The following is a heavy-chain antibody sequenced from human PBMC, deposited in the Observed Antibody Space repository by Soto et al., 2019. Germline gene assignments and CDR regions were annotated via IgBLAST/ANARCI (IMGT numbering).Heavy chain of an antibody. CDR3: AKESHFSMALDY. J-gene: IGHJ4*02. V-gene: IGHV3-23*01. CDR1: GFIISSNY. D-gene: IGHD3-3*02. Sequence: GGSLRLSCAASGFIISSNYMSWVRQAPGKGLEWVSAISGSSDSTFYADSMKGRFTISRDNSKNTLYLQMNSLRAEDTAVYYCAKESHFSMALDYWGQGTLVTVSS. CDR2: ISGSSDST.